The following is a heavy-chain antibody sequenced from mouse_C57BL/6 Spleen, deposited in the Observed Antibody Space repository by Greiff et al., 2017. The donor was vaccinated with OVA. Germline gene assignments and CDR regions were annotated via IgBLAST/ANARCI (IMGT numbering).Heavy chain of an antibody. CDR1: GFTFTDYY. D-gene: IGHD1-1*01. J-gene: IGHJ1*03. CDR3: ARYNYGSSYGYFDV. CDR2: IRNKANGYTT. Sequence: DVKLQESGGGLVQPGGSLSLSCAASGFTFTDYYMSWVRQPPGKALEWLGFIRNKANGYTTEYSASVKGRFTISRDNSQSILYLQMNALRAEDSATYYCARYNYGSSYGYFDVWGTGTTVTVSS. V-gene: IGHV7-3*01.